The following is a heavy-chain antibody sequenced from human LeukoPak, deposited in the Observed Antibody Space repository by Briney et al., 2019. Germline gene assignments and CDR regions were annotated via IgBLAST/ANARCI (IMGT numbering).Heavy chain of an antibody. V-gene: IGHV4-34*01. J-gene: IGHJ4*02. Sequence: KPSETLSLTCAVFGGSLNGYYWNWIRQPPGKGLEWIGEINHSGGTNYNPSLKSRVTISVDTSKNQFSLKLSSVTAADTAVYYCARGVEVPRLYYYDSSGYYYFDYWGQGTLVTVSS. D-gene: IGHD3-22*01. CDR2: INHSGGT. CDR1: GGSLNGYY. CDR3: ARGVEVPRLYYYDSSGYYYFDY.